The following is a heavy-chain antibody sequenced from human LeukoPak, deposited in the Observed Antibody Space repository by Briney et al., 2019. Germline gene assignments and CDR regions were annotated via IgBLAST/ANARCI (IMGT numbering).Heavy chain of an antibody. J-gene: IGHJ4*02. CDR1: GFTFSSYS. Sequence: RGSLRLSPAASGFTFSSYSMNSGREAPGKGREGGSSMRSSSRVRYYADSLKGRFTISRDNANTSLYLQLYGLRADDTAVYYCARAEIFSSGWYFGYFDYWGQGTLVTVSS. CDR3: ARAEIFSSGWYFGYFDY. V-gene: IGHV3-21*01. CDR2: MRSSSRVR. D-gene: IGHD6-13*01.